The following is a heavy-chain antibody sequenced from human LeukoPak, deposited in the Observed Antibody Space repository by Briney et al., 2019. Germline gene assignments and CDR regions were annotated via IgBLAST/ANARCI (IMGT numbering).Heavy chain of an antibody. D-gene: IGHD6-19*01. V-gene: IGHV3-30-3*01. CDR3: AKGRIVSGWAFDY. Sequence: GGSLRFSCAASGFTFSSYAVHWVRQAPGKGLEWVAVISYDGSNNYYADSVKGRFTISRDNSKNTLYLQMNSLRAEDTAEYYCAKGRIVSGWAFDYWAREPWSPSPQ. J-gene: IGHJ4*02. CDR1: GFTFSSYA. CDR2: ISYDGSNN.